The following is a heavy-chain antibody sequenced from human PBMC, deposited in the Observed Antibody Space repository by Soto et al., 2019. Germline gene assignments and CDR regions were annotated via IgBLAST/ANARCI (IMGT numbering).Heavy chain of an antibody. J-gene: IGHJ4*02. D-gene: IGHD1-26*01. CDR3: AADPGVGATNFDY. CDR2: IVVGSGNT. CDR1: GFTFTSSA. V-gene: IGHV1-58*01. Sequence: GAAVKFPCKASGFTFTSSAVQWVRQARGQRLEWIGWIVVGSGNTNYGQKLQERVTITRDMSTSTAYMELSSLRSEDTAVYYCAADPGVGATNFDYWGQGTLVT.